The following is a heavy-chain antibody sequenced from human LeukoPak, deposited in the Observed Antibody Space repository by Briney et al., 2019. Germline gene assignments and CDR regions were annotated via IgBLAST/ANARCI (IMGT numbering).Heavy chain of an antibody. Sequence: SQTLSLTCTVSGGSISSGGYYWSWIRQPPGKGLEWIGYISYSGSINYNPSLKSRVTISVDTSNNQFSLKLTSVTAADTAVYYCAKYRDYELDYWGQGTLVTVSS. CDR3: AKYRDYELDY. CDR2: ISYSGSI. J-gene: IGHJ4*02. V-gene: IGHV4-61*08. D-gene: IGHD4-17*01. CDR1: GGSISSGGYY.